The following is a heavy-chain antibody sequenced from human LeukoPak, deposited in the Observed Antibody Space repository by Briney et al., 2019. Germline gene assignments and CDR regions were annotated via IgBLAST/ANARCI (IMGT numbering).Heavy chain of an antibody. Sequence: GSLRLSCAASGFSLSNYGMHWVRQAPGKGLEWVALISYDGSNKYYADSVEGRFTISRDNSKNTLYLQVNSLRAEDTAVYYCARRSGGSFDYWGQGTLVTVSS. V-gene: IGHV3-30*03. CDR1: GFSLSNYG. CDR3: ARRSGGSFDY. CDR2: ISYDGSNK. D-gene: IGHD1-26*01. J-gene: IGHJ4*02.